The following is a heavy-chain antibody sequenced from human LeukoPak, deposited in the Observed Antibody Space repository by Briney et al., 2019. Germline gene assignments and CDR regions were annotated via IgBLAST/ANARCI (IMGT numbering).Heavy chain of an antibody. Sequence: ASVKVSCKASGYTFTGYYMHWVRQAPGQGRGWMGRINPNSGGTNYAQKFQGRVTMTRDTSISTAYMELSRLRSDDTAVYYCASSLPRGPYYFDYWGQGTLVTVSS. CDR2: INPNSGGT. CDR1: GYTFTGYY. CDR3: ASSLPRGPYYFDY. D-gene: IGHD5-12*01. J-gene: IGHJ4*02. V-gene: IGHV1-2*06.